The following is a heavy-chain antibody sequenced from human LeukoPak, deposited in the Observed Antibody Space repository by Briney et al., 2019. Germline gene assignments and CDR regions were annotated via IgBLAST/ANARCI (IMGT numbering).Heavy chain of an antibody. CDR2: ISSSAGTI. D-gene: IGHD4-11*01. CDR1: GFTFSDYY. Sequence: GGSLRLSCAASGFTFSDYYMSRIRQAPGKGLEWISYISSSAGTIYYADSVKGRFTISRDNAKNSLYLQMNSLRVEDTAVCYCAKDRHSYSNAYFFDYWGQGTLVTVSS. CDR3: AKDRHSYSNAYFFDY. J-gene: IGHJ4*02. V-gene: IGHV3-11*04.